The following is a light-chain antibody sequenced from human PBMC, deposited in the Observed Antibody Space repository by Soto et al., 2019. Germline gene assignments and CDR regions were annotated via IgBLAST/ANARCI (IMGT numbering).Light chain of an antibody. V-gene: IGKV3-11*01. CDR1: QSVSSY. CDR2: DAS. J-gene: IGKJ4*01. CDR3: QQRSNWPRGVT. Sequence: EIVLTQSPGTLSLSPGERATLSCRASQSVSSYLAWYQQKPGQAPRLLIYDASNRATGIPARFSGSGSGTDFTLTISSLEPEDFAVYYCQQRSNWPRGVTFGGGTKVDIK.